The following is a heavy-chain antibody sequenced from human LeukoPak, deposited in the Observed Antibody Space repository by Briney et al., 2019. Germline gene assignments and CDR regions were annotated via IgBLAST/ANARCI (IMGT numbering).Heavy chain of an antibody. D-gene: IGHD2-2*01. J-gene: IGHJ5*02. CDR1: GFTFSSYS. V-gene: IGHV3-21*01. CDR3: ARGPRGYGYCSSTSCNWFDP. CDR2: ISSSSSYI. Sequence: GGSLRLSCAASGFTFSSYSMNWVRQAPGKGLEWVSSISSSSSYIYYADSVKGRFTISRDNAKNSLYLQMNSLRAEDTAVYYCARGPRGYGYCSSTSCNWFDPWGQGTLVTVSS.